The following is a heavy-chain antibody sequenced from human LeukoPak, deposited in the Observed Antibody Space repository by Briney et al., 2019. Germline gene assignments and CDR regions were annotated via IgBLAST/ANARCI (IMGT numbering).Heavy chain of an antibody. Sequence: ASVKVSCKASGYTFTSYGISWVRQAPGQGLEWMGRIIPILGIANYAQKFQGRVTITADKSTSTAYMELSSLRSEDTAVYYCARLSAGCSSTSCSHPTYYYYYGMDVWGQGTTVTVSS. CDR2: IIPILGIA. CDR1: GYTFTSYG. CDR3: ARLSAGCSSTSCSHPTYYYYYGMDV. V-gene: IGHV1-69*04. D-gene: IGHD2-2*01. J-gene: IGHJ6*02.